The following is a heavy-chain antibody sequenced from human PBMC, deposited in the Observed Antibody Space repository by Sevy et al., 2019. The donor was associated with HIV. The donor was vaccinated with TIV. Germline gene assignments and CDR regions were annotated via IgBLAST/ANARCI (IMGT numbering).Heavy chain of an antibody. J-gene: IGHJ4*02. CDR3: AMNYYDSSGSSYSFDF. CDR1: GFTLSSYG. V-gene: IGHV3-33*03. D-gene: IGHD3-22*01. CDR2: IWNDGSGK. Sequence: GGSLRLSCAASGFTLSSYGMHWVRQAPGKGLEWVAVIWNDGSGKYYADSVKGRFSISRDNSKNTLYLQMNSLRAEDTAVYYCAMNYYDSSGSSYSFDFWGQGTLVTVSS.